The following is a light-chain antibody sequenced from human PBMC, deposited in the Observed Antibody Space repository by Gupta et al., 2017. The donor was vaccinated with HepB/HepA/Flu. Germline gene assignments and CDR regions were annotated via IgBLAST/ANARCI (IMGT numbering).Light chain of an antibody. Sequence: DIVLSQSPVTLSLSPGERATLSCMASDIVNSTYLAWYQQKSGQAPRLLIYGTSIRASGIPDRFSGSGSGTLFTLTISRLEPEDSAVYFCQQYTASPPWTFGQGTKVEIK. J-gene: IGKJ1*01. CDR2: GTS. CDR1: DIVNSTY. V-gene: IGKV3-20*01. CDR3: QQYTASPPWT.